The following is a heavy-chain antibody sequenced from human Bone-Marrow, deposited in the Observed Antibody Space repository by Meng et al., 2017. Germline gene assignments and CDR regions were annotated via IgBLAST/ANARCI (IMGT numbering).Heavy chain of an antibody. CDR1: GFSLSTSGVG. J-gene: IGHJ4*02. Sequence: SGPTLVKPTQTLTLTCTYSGFSLSTSGVGVGWIRQPPGKALEWRALIYWNDDKRYSPSLKSRLTITKDTSKNQVVLTMTDMDPVDTATYYWTHIAPLNTMVRGRAPAFDYWGQGTLVTVSS. D-gene: IGHD3-10*01. CDR2: IYWNDDK. CDR3: THIAPLNTMVRGRAPAFDY. V-gene: IGHV2-5*01.